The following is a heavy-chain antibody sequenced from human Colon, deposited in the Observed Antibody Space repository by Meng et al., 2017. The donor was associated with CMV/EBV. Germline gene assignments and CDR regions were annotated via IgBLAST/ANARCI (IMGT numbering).Heavy chain of an antibody. D-gene: IGHD6-13*01. CDR1: GYTFSSHD. Sequence: ASVKVSCKASGYTFSSHDVNWVRQAPGQGLEWMGWMNPNSGNTDYAQKFQGRVTMTRDTSINTAYLELSGLTSADRAIYYWARDGQQVVVGGPGLGSLFADMDVWGQGTAVTVSS. V-gene: IGHV1-8*01. CDR3: ARDGQQVVVGGPGLGSLFADMDV. J-gene: IGHJ6*02. CDR2: MNPNSGNT.